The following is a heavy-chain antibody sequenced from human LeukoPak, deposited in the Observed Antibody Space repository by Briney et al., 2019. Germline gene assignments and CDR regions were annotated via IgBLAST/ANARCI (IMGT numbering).Heavy chain of an antibody. V-gene: IGHV3-53*04. J-gene: IGHJ4*02. D-gene: IGHD5-24*01. Sequence: GGFLRLSCAASGFTVSSNYMSWVRQAPGKGLEWFSVIYDNGDAYSADSVKGRFTISRHNSKNTLYLQMNSLRPEDTAVYYCAGGSRRDGYDYWGQGTLVTVSS. CDR1: GFTVSSNY. CDR3: AGGSRRDGYDY. CDR2: IYDNGDA.